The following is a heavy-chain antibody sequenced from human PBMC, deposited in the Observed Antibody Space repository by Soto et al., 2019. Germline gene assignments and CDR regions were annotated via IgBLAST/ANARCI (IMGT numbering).Heavy chain of an antibody. CDR3: ARAQPLVGNRGGMDV. CDR1: GGSIISRNW. D-gene: IGHD1-1*01. CDR2: IYHSVST. V-gene: IGHV4-4*02. Sequence: QVQLQESGPGLVKPSGTLSLTCAVSGGSIISRNWWSWVRQPPGKWLEWIGEIYHSVSTNYNPSLKSLVTISVDKSKNQFSLKLSSVTAADTAVYYCARAQPLVGNRGGMDVWGQGNTGTVS. J-gene: IGHJ6*02.